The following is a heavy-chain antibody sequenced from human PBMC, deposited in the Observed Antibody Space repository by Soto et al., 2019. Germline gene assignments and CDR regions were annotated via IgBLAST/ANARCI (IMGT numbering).Heavy chain of an antibody. CDR1: GGSISSGCYY. J-gene: IGHJ4*02. CDR3: AREGGIVGATTVDY. CDR2: IYYSGST. V-gene: IGHV4-30-4*01. D-gene: IGHD1-26*01. Sequence: SETLSLTCTVSGGSISSGCYYWSWIRQPPGKGLEWIGYIYYSGSTYYNPSLKSRVTISVDTSKNQFSLKLSSVTAADTAVYYCAREGGIVGATTVDYWGQGTLVTVSS.